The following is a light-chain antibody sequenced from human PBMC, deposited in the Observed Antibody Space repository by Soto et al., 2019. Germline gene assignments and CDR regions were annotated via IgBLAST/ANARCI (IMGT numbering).Light chain of an antibody. CDR3: QQYGSSGT. CDR1: QSVSNNY. J-gene: IGKJ1*01. V-gene: IGKV3-20*01. CDR2: RAS. Sequence: EIVLTQSPGTLSLSPGERATLSCRASQSVSNNYLAWYQQKPGQSPRLLIYRASNRAPGIPDTFSGSGSGTDFALTISRLEPEDFAVYYCQQYGSSGTFRQGTIV.